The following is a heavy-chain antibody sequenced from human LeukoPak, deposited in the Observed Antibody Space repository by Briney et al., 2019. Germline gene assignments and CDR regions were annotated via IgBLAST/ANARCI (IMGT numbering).Heavy chain of an antibody. CDR3: ARDQGYDFWSGYPYYGMDV. J-gene: IGHJ6*02. CDR1: GGTFSSYA. Sequence: ASVKVSCKASGGTFSSYAISWVRQAPGQGLEWMGGIIPIFGTANYAQKFQGRVTITADESTSTAYMELSSLRSEDTAVYYCARDQGYDFWSGYPYYGMDVWGQGTTVTVSS. V-gene: IGHV1-69*13. CDR2: IIPIFGTA. D-gene: IGHD3-3*01.